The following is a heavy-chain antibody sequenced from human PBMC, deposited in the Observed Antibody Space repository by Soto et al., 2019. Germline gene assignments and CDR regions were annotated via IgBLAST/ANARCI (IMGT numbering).Heavy chain of an antibody. CDR1: GYTFTGYY. CDR2: INPNSGGT. D-gene: IGHD1-1*01. Sequence: ASVKVSCKASGYTFTGYYMHWVRQAPGQGLEWMGWINPNSGGTNYAQKFQGRVTMTRDTSISTAYMELSRMRSDDTAVDYCARTLGKWNGPNDAFDIWGQGTMV. V-gene: IGHV1-2*02. J-gene: IGHJ3*02. CDR3: ARTLGKWNGPNDAFDI.